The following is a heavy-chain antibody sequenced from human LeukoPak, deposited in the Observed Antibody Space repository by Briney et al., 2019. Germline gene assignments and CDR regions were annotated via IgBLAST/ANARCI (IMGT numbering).Heavy chain of an antibody. CDR1: GGSISGSSYY. Sequence: PSETLSLTCTVSGGSISGSSYYWGWIRQPPGNGLEWIGSIYYSGSTYYNPSLKSRVTISVDTSKNQFSLKLSSVTAADTAVYYCARRGGWLAPFDYWGQGTLVTVSS. J-gene: IGHJ4*02. CDR2: IYYSGST. CDR3: ARRGGWLAPFDY. V-gene: IGHV4-39*07. D-gene: IGHD6-19*01.